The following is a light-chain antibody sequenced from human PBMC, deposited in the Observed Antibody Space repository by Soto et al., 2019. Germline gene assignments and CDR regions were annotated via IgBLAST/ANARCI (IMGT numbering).Light chain of an antibody. CDR3: QQRSSWPLLT. Sequence: EIVLTQSPATLSLSPGERATLSCRASQSVSNYLTWFQQKPGQAPRLLIYDASNRATGIPARFSGSGSGTDFTLTISSLEPEDFAVYYCQQRSSWPLLTFGGGTKVEI. CDR2: DAS. CDR1: QSVSNY. J-gene: IGKJ4*01. V-gene: IGKV3-11*01.